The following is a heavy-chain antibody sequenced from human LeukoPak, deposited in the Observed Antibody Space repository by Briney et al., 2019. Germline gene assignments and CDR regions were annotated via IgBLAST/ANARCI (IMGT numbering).Heavy chain of an antibody. V-gene: IGHV4-59*08. CDR2: IYYTGRT. CDR3: ATYTGSSNLGY. CDR1: GGSISSYY. Sequence: PSETLSLTCTVSGGSISSYYWSWIRQPPGKGLGWIAYIYYTGRTNYNPSLKSRVTISVDTSKNQFSLKLSSVTAADTAVYYCATYTGSSNLGYWGQGTLVTVSS. D-gene: IGHD6-13*01. J-gene: IGHJ4*02.